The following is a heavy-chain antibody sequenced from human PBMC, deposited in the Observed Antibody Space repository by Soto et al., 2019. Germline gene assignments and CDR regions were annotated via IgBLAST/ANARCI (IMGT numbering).Heavy chain of an antibody. CDR3: ARVNLGLGWLRALYGMDV. D-gene: IGHD5-12*01. Sequence: QVQLVESGGGVVQPGRSLRLSCAASGFTFSSYGMHWVRQAPGKGLEWVAGIWYDGSNKYYADSVKGRFTISRDNSKNTLYLQMTSLRAEDTAVYYCARVNLGLGWLRALYGMDVWGQGTTVTVSS. CDR1: GFTFSSYG. J-gene: IGHJ6*02. V-gene: IGHV3-33*01. CDR2: IWYDGSNK.